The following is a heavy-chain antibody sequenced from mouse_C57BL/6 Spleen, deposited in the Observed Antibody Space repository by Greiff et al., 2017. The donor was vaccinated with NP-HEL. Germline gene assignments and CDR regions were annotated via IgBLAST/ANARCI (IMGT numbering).Heavy chain of an antibody. Sequence: VQLQESGAELVRPGASVTLSCKASGYTFTDYEMHWVKQTPVHGLEWIGAIDPETGGTAYNQKFKGKAILTADKSSSTAYMELRSLTSEDSAVYYCTRFDYGSSYGADYWGQGTTLTVSS. CDR1: GYTFTDYE. D-gene: IGHD1-1*01. J-gene: IGHJ2*01. V-gene: IGHV1-15*01. CDR2: IDPETGGT. CDR3: TRFDYGSSYGADY.